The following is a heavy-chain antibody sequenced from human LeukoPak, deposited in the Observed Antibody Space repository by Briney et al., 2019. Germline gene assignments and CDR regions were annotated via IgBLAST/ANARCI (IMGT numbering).Heavy chain of an antibody. CDR3: ARTGTYGSEAYYYGMDV. CDR1: GGTFSSYA. D-gene: IGHD3-10*01. V-gene: IGHV1-69*01. Sequence: SVKVSCKASGGTFSSYAISWVRQAPGQGLEWMGGIIPIFGTANYAQKFQGRVTITADESTSTAYMELSSLRSEDTAVYYCARTGTYGSEAYYYGMDVWGQGTTVTVSS. CDR2: IIPIFGTA. J-gene: IGHJ6*02.